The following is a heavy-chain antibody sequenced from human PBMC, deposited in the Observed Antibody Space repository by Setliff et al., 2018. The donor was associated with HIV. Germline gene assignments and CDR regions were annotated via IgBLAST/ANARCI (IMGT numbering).Heavy chain of an antibody. J-gene: IGHJ4*02. CDR2: IYYSGST. Sequence: PSETLSLTCTVSGGSISSGNYYWSWIRQHPGKGLEWIGYIYYSGSTYYNPSLKSRVTMSVDTSKNQFSLKLSSVTAADTAVYYCARPALGIGGGSRFDIWGQGTRVTVSS. D-gene: IGHD3-10*01. V-gene: IGHV4-31*03. CDR1: GGSISSGNYY. CDR3: ARPALGIGGGSRFDI.